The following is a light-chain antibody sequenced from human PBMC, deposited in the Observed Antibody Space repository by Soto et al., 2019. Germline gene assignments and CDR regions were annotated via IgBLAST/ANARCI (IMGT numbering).Light chain of an antibody. CDR3: QQYRSRPYT. V-gene: IGKV1-16*01. CDR1: QDMSRY. J-gene: IGKJ2*01. CDR2: AAS. Sequence: DIQMTQSPSSLSASVGDRVTITCRANQDMSRYLAWFQQKPGQAPKALIYAASSLQSGVPSRFSGSGSGTDFTLTILSLQPEDLATYFCQQYRSRPYTFGQGTKVEIK.